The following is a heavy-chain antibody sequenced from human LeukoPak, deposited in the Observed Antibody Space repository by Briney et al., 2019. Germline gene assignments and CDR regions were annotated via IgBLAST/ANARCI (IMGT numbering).Heavy chain of an antibody. V-gene: IGHV3-66*01. Sequence: GGSLRLSCAASGFTVSSNYMSWVRQAPGKGLEWVSVIYSGGSTYYADSVKGRFTISRDNSKNTLYLQMNSLRAEDTAVYYCARGPEKWHWNYYHYMDVWGKGTTATVSS. CDR2: IYSGGST. CDR3: ARGPEKWHWNYYHYMDV. D-gene: IGHD1-1*01. CDR1: GFTVSSNY. J-gene: IGHJ6*03.